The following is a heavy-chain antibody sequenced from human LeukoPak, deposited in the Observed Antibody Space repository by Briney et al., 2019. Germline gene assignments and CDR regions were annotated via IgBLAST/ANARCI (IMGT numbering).Heavy chain of an antibody. D-gene: IGHD2-2*01. CDR2: ISAYNGNT. CDR3: ARAPITSPFYFDY. J-gene: IGHJ4*02. Sequence: GASVKVSCKASGYTFTGYYMHWVRQAPGQGLEWMGWISAYNGNTNYAQKLQGRVTMTTDTSTSTAYMELRSLRSDDTAVYYCARAPITSPFYFDYWGQGTLVTVSS. V-gene: IGHV1-18*04. CDR1: GYTFTGYY.